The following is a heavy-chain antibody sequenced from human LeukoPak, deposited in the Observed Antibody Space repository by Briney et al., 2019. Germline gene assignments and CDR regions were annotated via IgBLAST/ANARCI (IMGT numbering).Heavy chain of an antibody. D-gene: IGHD6-6*01. V-gene: IGHV4-39*01. CDR2: IYHSGST. CDR1: GGSISSGDYY. J-gene: IGHJ4*02. Sequence: SETLSLTCTVSGGSISSGDYYWSWIRQPPGKGLEWIGSIYHSGSTYYNPSLKSRVTISVDTSKNQFSLKLSSVTAADTAVYYCARHGSSIAARGAFDYWGQGTLVTVSS. CDR3: ARHGSSIAARGAFDY.